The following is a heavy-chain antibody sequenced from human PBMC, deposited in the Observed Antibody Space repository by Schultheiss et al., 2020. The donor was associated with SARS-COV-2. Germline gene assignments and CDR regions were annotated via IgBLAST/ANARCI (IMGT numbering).Heavy chain of an antibody. D-gene: IGHD3-3*01. CDR2: IYWDDDK. V-gene: IGHV2-5*02. CDR1: GFSLSTSGVG. CDR3: APSGVFWSGYGKYYYGMDV. Sequence: SGPTLVKPTQTLTLTCTFSGFSLSTSGVGVGWIRQPPGKALEWLALIYWDDDKRYSPSLKSRLTITKDTSKNQVVLTMTNMDPVDTATYYCAPSGVFWSGYGKYYYGMDVWGQGTTVTVSS. J-gene: IGHJ6*02.